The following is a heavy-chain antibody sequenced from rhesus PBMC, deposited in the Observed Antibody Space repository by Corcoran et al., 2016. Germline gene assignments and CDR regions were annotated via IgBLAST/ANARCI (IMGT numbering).Heavy chain of an antibody. CDR2: TSGDGWKT. D-gene: IGHD2-39*02. V-gene: IGHV4S2*01. J-gene: IGHJ5-1*01. CDR1: GASISSNY. CDR3: ARDLYGGAFDRFDV. Sequence: QVQLQESGPGLVKPSETLPLTCAVSGASISSNYWSWIRQAQGKGLEWIGRTSGDGWKTDYNPSLKSRVSISVDTSKNQFSLKLSSVTAADTAVYYCARDLYGGAFDRFDVWGAGALVTVSS.